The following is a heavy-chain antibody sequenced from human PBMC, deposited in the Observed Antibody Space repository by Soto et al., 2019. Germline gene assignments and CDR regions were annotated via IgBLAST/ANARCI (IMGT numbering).Heavy chain of an antibody. Sequence: SETLYLTCTVSGGSISSGGYYWSWIRQHPGKGLEWIGYIYYSGSTYYNPSLKSRVTISVDTSKNQFSLKLSSVTAADTAVYYCATTRRYCSGGSCYLDYFDYWGQGTLVTVSS. CDR1: GGSISSGGYY. CDR2: IYYSGST. V-gene: IGHV4-31*03. D-gene: IGHD2-15*01. J-gene: IGHJ4*02. CDR3: ATTRRYCSGGSCYLDYFDY.